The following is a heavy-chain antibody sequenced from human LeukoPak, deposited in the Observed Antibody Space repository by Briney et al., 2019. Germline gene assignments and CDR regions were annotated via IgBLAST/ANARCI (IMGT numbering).Heavy chain of an antibody. D-gene: IGHD2-15*01. CDR1: GFTFSNAW. Sequence: GGSLRLSCAASGFTFSNAWMSWVRQAPGKGLEWVGRIKSKTDGGTTDYAAPVKGRFTISRDDSKNTLYLQMNSLKTEDTAVYYCTTDTSIVVVVAATDYYYGMDVWGQGTTVTVSS. V-gene: IGHV3-15*01. CDR3: TTDTSIVVVVAATDYYYGMDV. J-gene: IGHJ6*02. CDR2: IKSKTDGGTT.